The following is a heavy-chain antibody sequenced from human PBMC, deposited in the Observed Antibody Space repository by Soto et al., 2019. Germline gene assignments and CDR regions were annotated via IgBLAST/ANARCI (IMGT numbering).Heavy chain of an antibody. CDR1: GGSVSSGSYY. CDR3: ARDGGNYVPFDY. V-gene: IGHV4-61*01. CDR2: IYYSGST. D-gene: IGHD4-4*01. Sequence: PSETLSLTCTVSGGSVSSGSYYWSWIRQPPGKGLEWIGYIYYSGSTNYNPSPKSRVTISVDTSKNQFSLKLSSVTAADTAVYYCARDGGNYVPFDYWGPGTLVTVSS. J-gene: IGHJ4*02.